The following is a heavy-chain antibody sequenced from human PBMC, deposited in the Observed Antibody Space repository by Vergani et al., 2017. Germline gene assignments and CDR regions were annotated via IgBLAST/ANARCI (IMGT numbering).Heavy chain of an antibody. V-gene: IGHV3-30*02. Sequence: QEQLVESGGGVVQPGGSLRLSCTAAPGSTFTTYGVHWVRQAPGKGLGLVAFIREDESRKYYAVSVNGRFTISRDSFKNSLYLQMDSLRPEDTALYYCATYSAQRQGYNCEHCLDYWGQGTLVTVSS. CDR1: GSTFTTYG. J-gene: IGHJ4*02. CDR2: IREDESRK. CDR3: ATYSAQRQGYNCEHCLDY. D-gene: IGHD5-24*01.